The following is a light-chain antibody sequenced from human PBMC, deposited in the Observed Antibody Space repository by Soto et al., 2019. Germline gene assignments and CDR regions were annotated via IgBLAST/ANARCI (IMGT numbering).Light chain of an antibody. CDR1: QSVSSY. CDR3: QQRSNWPPRIT. J-gene: IGKJ5*01. Sequence: EIVLTQSPATLSLSPGERATLSCRASQSVSSYLAWYQQQPGQAPRLLIYDASNRATGIPARFSGSVSGTDFTLTISSLEPEDFSVYYCQQRSNWPPRITFGQGTRLEIK. CDR2: DAS. V-gene: IGKV3-11*01.